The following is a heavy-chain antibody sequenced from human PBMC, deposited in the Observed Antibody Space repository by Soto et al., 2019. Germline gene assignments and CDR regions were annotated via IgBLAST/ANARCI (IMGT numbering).Heavy chain of an antibody. CDR1: GFTFTSSA. V-gene: IGHV1-58*02. CDR3: EALPYGDYPEYFDY. Sequence: ASVKVSCKASGFTFTSSAMQWVRQARGQRLEWIGWIVVGSGNTNYAQKFQEIVTITRDMSTSTAYMELSSLRSEDTAVYYCEALPYGDYPEYFDYWGQGTLVTVSS. D-gene: IGHD4-17*01. J-gene: IGHJ4*02. CDR2: IVVGSGNT.